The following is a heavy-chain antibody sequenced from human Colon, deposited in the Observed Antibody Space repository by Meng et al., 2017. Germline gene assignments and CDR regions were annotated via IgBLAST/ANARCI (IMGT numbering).Heavy chain of an antibody. CDR1: GFTFGDYA. D-gene: IGHD3-22*01. CDR2: IRSKAYGGTT. V-gene: IGHV3-49*04. Sequence: GESLKISCTASGFTFGDYAMSWVRQAPGKGLEWVGCIRSKAYGGTTEYAASVKGRFTISRDDSKSIAYLQMNSLKTEDTAVYYCTRANYYDSSGELFWGQGTLVTVYS. CDR3: TRANYYDSSGELF. J-gene: IGHJ4*02.